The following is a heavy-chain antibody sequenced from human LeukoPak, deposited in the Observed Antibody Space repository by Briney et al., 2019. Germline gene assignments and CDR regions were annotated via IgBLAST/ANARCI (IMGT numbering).Heavy chain of an antibody. CDR2: IWYDGSNK. J-gene: IGHJ6*02. CDR3: ARSRGEPRPRGMDV. V-gene: IGHV3-33*01. Sequence: EAGGSLRLSCAASGFTFSSYGMHWVRQAPGKGLEWVAVIWYDGSNKYYADSVKGRFTISRDNSKNTLYLQMNSLRAEDTAVYYCARSRGEPRPRGMDVWGQGTTVTVSS. D-gene: IGHD3-16*01. CDR1: GFTFSSYG.